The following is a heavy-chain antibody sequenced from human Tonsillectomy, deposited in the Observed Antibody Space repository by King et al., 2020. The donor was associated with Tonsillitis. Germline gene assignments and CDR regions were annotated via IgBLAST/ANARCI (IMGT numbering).Heavy chain of an antibody. D-gene: IGHD6-19*01. CDR1: GGSISSGSYS. CDR3: AREGYSSGWYADY. J-gene: IGHJ4*02. V-gene: IGHV4-61*02. CDR2: MYTSGST. Sequence: HVQLQESGPGLVKLSQTLSLTCPVSGGSISSGSYSWSWTRQPAGKGLEWIGRMYTSGSTNYTPSLESRVTMSVATSNNQFSLKLSSVTAADTAVYYCAREGYSSGWYADYWGQGILVTVSS.